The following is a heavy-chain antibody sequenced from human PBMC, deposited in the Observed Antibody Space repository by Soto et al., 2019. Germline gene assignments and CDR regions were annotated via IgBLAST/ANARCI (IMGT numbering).Heavy chain of an antibody. CDR3: ARVDVFTVCGCMGL. V-gene: IGHV4-30-4*01. CDR1: GDSIRSGNHY. D-gene: IGHD3-22*01. J-gene: IGHJ6*02. CDR2: IYYIGST. Sequence: PSETWALAFTVSGDSIRSGNHYWSWIRQPAVKVLEWIGYIYYIGSTYYSPSLKSRLTISVDPSKNQFSLKLNSVTAADTAVYYCARVDVFTVCGCMGLWGHGTTVT.